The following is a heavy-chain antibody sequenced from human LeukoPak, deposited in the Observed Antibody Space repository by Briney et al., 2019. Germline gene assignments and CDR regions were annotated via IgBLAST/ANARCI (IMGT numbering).Heavy chain of an antibody. J-gene: IGHJ6*03. V-gene: IGHV3-7*01. CDR2: IKQDGSEK. CDR3: ARDRLRYFDWPIIPYYMDV. CDR1: GFTFSSYW. D-gene: IGHD3-9*01. Sequence: GGSLRLSCAASGFTFSSYWMSWVRQAPGKGLEWVANIKQDGSEKYYVDSVKGRFTISRDNAKNSLYLQMNSLRAEDTAVYYCARDRLRYFDWPIIPYYMDVWGKGITVTVSS.